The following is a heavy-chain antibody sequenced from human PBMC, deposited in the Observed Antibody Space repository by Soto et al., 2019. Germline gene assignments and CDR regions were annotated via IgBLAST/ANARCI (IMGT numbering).Heavy chain of an antibody. D-gene: IGHD3-16*01. Sequence: GGSLRLSCAASGFTFSSYGMNWVRQAPGKGLEWVSSISRSSSYIYYADSVKGRFTISRDNAKNSLYLQMNSLRAEDTAVYYCARDLHDYVSFRFDPWGQGTLVTVSS. V-gene: IGHV3-21*01. CDR1: GFTFSSYG. J-gene: IGHJ5*02. CDR3: ARDLHDYVSFRFDP. CDR2: ISRSSSYI.